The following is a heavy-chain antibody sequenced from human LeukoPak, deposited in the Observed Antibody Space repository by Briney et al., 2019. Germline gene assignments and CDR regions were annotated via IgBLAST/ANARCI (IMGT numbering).Heavy chain of an antibody. CDR1: GGTFSSYA. CDR2: IIPIFGTA. D-gene: IGHD3-22*01. V-gene: IGHV1-69*05. Sequence: ASVKVSCKASGGTFSSYAISWVRQAPGQGLERMGRIIPIFGTANYAQKFQGRVTITTDESTSTAYMELSSLRSEDTAVYYCARDLSGYYYWWFDPWGQGTLVTVSS. J-gene: IGHJ5*02. CDR3: ARDLSGYYYWWFDP.